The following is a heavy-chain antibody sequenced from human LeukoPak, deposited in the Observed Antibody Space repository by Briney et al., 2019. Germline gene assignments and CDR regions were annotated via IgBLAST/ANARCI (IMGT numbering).Heavy chain of an antibody. D-gene: IGHD3-10*02. CDR3: APSTVRTRYFDY. CDR1: AGSFSGYY. Sequence: PSETLSRTCAVDAGSFSGYYGIWIRQPPGKGLEWIGEINHSGSTNYNPSLKRRVTISVDTSKNQFSLKLSSVTAADTAVYYCAPSTVRTRYFDYWGQGTLVTVSS. V-gene: IGHV4-34*01. J-gene: IGHJ4*02. CDR2: INHSGST.